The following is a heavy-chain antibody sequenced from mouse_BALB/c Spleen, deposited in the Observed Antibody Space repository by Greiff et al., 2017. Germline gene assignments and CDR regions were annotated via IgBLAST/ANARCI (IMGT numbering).Heavy chain of an antibody. Sequence: EVNVVESGGGLVQPGGSLKLSCAASGFTFSSYGMSWVRQTPDKRLELVATINSNGGSTYYPDSVKGRFTISRDNAKNTLYLQMSSLKSEDTAMYYCAREGIYDGYREYYFDYWGQGTTLTVSS. D-gene: IGHD2-3*01. CDR1: GFTFSSYG. CDR2: INSNGGST. V-gene: IGHV5-6-3*01. CDR3: AREGIYDGYREYYFDY. J-gene: IGHJ2*01.